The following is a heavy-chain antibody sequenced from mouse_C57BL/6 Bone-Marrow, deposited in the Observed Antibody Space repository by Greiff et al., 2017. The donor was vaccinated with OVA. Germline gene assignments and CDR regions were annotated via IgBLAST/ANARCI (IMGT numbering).Heavy chain of an antibody. Sequence: VQLQQSGAELVRPGASVKLSCTASGFNIKDDYMHWVKQRPEQGLEWIGWIDPENGDTEYASKFQGKATITADTSSNTAYLQLSSLTSEDTAGYYCTGVEYYFDYWGQGTTLTVSS. D-gene: IGHD1-1*02. CDR2: IDPENGDT. CDR1: GFNIKDDY. J-gene: IGHJ2*01. CDR3: TGVEYYFDY. V-gene: IGHV14-4*01.